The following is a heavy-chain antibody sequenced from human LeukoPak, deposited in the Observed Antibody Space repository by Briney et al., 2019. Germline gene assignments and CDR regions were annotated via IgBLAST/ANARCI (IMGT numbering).Heavy chain of an antibody. D-gene: IGHD3-22*01. J-gene: IGHJ5*02. CDR2: IIPILGIA. V-gene: IGHV1-69*04. CDR1: GGTFSSYA. CDR3: AREVFLDYYDSSGFPPFDP. Sequence: SVKVSCKASGGTFSSYAISWVRQAPGQGLEWMGRIIPILGIANYAQKFQGRVTITTDESTSTAYMELSSLRSEDTAVYYCAREVFLDYYDSSGFPPFDPWGQGTLVTVSS.